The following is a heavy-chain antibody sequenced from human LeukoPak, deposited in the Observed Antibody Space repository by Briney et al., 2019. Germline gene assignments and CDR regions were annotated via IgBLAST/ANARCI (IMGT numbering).Heavy chain of an antibody. D-gene: IGHD3-22*01. CDR3: AGAGYYDSSGYSS. Sequence: GGSLRLSCAASGFTFSSYSMNWVRQAPGKGLERVSSISSSSSYIYYADSVKGRFTISRDNAKNSLYLQMNSLRAEDTAVYYCAGAGYYDSSGYSSWGQGTLVTVSA. J-gene: IGHJ5*02. CDR1: GFTFSSYS. V-gene: IGHV3-21*01. CDR2: ISSSSSYI.